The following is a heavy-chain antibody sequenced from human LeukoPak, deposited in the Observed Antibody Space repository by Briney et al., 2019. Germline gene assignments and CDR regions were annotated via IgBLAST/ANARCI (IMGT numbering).Heavy chain of an antibody. CDR2: IYPGDSDT. CDR1: GYGFTSYW. V-gene: IGHV5-51*01. J-gene: IGHJ3*02. D-gene: IGHD4-17*01. Sequence: GGSLQISSKGSGYGFTSYWTGWVRPMPGKGREWMGIIYPGDSDTRYSPSFQGQVTISADKSISTAYLQWSSLKASDTAMYYCARGPYGDYDAFDIWGQGTMVTVSS. CDR3: ARGPYGDYDAFDI.